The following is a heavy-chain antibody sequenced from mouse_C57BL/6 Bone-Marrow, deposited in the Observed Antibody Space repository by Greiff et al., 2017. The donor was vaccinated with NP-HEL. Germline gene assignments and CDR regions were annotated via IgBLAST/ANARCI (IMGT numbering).Heavy chain of an antibody. D-gene: IGHD4-1*01. V-gene: IGHV1-66*01. CDR3: ARRNWDGGFAY. CDR2: FYPGSGNT. CDR1: GYSFTSYY. Sequence: VKLQQSGPELVKPGASVKISCKASGYSFTSYYIHWVKQRPGQGLEWIGWFYPGSGNTKYNEKFKGKATLTADTSSSTAYMQLSSLTSEDSAVYYCARRNWDGGFAYWGQGTLVTVSA. J-gene: IGHJ3*01.